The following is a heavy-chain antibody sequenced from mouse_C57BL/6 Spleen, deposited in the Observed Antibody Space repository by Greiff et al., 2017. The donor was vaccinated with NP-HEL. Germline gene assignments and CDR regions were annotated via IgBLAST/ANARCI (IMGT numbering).Heavy chain of an antibody. J-gene: IGHJ1*03. D-gene: IGHD3-2*01. Sequence: VHVKQSGAELVKPGASVKLSCTASGFNIKDYYMHWVKQRTEQGLEWIGRIDPEDGETKYAPKFQGKATITADTSSNTAYLQLSSLTSEDTAVYYCASSGDGSYWYFDVWGTGTTVTVSS. CDR1: GFNIKDYY. CDR3: ASSGDGSYWYFDV. V-gene: IGHV14-2*01. CDR2: IDPEDGET.